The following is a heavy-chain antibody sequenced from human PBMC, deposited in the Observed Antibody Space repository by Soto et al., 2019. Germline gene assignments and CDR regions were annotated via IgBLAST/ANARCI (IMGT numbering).Heavy chain of an antibody. CDR3: ARINRRYGSVSYYDYYGMDV. Sequence: GESLKISCKGSGYSFTSYWIGWVRQMPGKGLEWMGIIYPGDSDTRYSPSFQGQVTISADKSISTAYLQWSSLKASDTAMYYCARINRRYGSVSYYDYYGMDVWGQGTTVTVSS. CDR2: IYPGDSDT. D-gene: IGHD3-10*01. J-gene: IGHJ6*02. V-gene: IGHV5-51*01. CDR1: GYSFTSYW.